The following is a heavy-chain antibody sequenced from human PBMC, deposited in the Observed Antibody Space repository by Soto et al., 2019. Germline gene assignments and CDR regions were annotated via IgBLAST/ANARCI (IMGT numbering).Heavy chain of an antibody. Sequence: QVQLVQSGAEVMKPGSSVKVSCRASGDTFSSYTVSWVRQAPGQGLEWMGRIIPVLGGTNYAQKFRGRVTITAAESRKTAYMDLSGLRSEDTAVEYCARRTYCGTDCYHQYFYGMDVWGQGTAVTVSS. V-gene: IGHV1-69*11. J-gene: IGHJ6*02. CDR2: IIPVLGGT. CDR3: ARRTYCGTDCYHQYFYGMDV. CDR1: GDTFSSYT. D-gene: IGHD2-21*02.